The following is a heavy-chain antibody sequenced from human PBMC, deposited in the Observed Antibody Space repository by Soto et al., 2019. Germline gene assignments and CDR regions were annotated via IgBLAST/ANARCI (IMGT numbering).Heavy chain of an antibody. V-gene: IGHV3-23*01. CDR2: ISGSGGIT. CDR3: ATAYYDGRGFQDR. D-gene: IGHD3-22*01. Sequence: GLQRVRCAAVGGKCGDHAGRWISKAQGRGLEWVSSISGSGGITSYAASVKGRFTISRDNSEKTLYLQMNSLRAEDTATYFCATAYYDGRGFQDRWVQGSLVTVSP. J-gene: IGHJ5*02. CDR1: GGKCGDHA.